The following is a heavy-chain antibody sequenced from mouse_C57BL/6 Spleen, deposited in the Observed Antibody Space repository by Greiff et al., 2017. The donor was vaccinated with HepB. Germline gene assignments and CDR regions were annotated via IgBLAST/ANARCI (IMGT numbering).Heavy chain of an antibody. J-gene: IGHJ2*01. Sequence: QVQLHQPGAELVRPGSSVKLSCKASGYTFTSYWMHWVKQRPIQGLEWIGNIDPSDSETHYNQKFKDKATLTVDKSSSTAYMQLSSLTSEDSAVYYCARGPIYYDYPFDYWGQGTTLTVSS. CDR3: ARGPIYYDYPFDY. V-gene: IGHV1-52*01. CDR1: GYTFTSYW. D-gene: IGHD2-4*01. CDR2: IDPSDSET.